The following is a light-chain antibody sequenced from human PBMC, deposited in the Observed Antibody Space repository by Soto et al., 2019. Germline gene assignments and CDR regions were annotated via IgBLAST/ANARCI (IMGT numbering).Light chain of an antibody. V-gene: IGKV1-33*01. CDR3: QQYNNQGT. CDR1: QNINNY. CDR2: DAS. Sequence: DIQMTQSPSSLSASVGDRVTITCQASQNINNYLNWYQQKPGRAPKLLIYDASNLEAGVPSRFRGSGSGTDFTFTISRLQPEDIATYYCQQYNNQGTFGQGTKVEIK. J-gene: IGKJ1*01.